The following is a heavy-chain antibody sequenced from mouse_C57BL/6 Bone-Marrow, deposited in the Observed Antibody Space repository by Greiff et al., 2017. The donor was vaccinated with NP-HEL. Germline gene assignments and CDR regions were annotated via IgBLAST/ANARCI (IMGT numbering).Heavy chain of an antibody. D-gene: IGHD1-1*01. V-gene: IGHV1-81*01. Sequence: VKLMESGAELARPGASVKLSCKASGYTFTSYGISWVKQRTGQGLEWIGEIYPRSGNTYYNEKFKGKATLTADKSSSTAYMELRSLTSEDSAVYFWARSRVTTVPRYFDVWGTGTTVTVSS. CDR1: GYTFTSYG. CDR2: IYPRSGNT. J-gene: IGHJ1*03. CDR3: ARSRVTTVPRYFDV.